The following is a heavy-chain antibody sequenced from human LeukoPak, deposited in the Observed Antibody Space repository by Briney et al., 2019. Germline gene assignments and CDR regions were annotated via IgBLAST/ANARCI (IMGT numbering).Heavy chain of an antibody. D-gene: IGHD1-1*01. Sequence: GGSLRLSCAASGFTFSRYAMSWVRQAPGKGLEWVSAISGSGGSNYYPDSLKGRFTISRDNSKNTLYLKMNSLRDEDTAVYYCAKDLRTGQNDYWGQGTLVTVST. CDR3: AKDLRTGQNDY. CDR1: GFTFSRYA. V-gene: IGHV3-23*01. CDR2: ISGSGGSN. J-gene: IGHJ4*02.